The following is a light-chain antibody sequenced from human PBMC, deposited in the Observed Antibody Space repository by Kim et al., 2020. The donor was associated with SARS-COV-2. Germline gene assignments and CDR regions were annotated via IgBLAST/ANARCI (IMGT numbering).Light chain of an antibody. CDR3: QTWGTGIRV. V-gene: IGLV4-69*01. J-gene: IGLJ2*01. CDR1: SGHSSYA. CDR2: LNSDGSH. Sequence: SVKLTCTLSSGHSSYAMAWHQQQPEKGPRYLMKLNSDGSHSKGDGIPDRFSGSSSGAERYLTISSLQSEDEADYYCQTWGTGIRVFGGGTQLTVL.